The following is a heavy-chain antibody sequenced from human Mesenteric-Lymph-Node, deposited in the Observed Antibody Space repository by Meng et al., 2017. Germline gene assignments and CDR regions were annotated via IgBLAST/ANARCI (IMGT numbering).Heavy chain of an antibody. D-gene: IGHD5-18*01. CDR2: ISSSSNYI. J-gene: IGHJ4*02. V-gene: IGHV3-21*01. CDR3: ARDTPGLLFDY. CDR1: GFTFSSYT. Sequence: EVQLVESGGGLVKPGGCRRSSCAASGFTFSSYTMNWVRRAPGKGLEWVSSISSSSNYIYSADSVKGRFTISRDNAKNSLYLQMNSLRAEDTAVYYCARDTPGLLFDYWGQGTLVTVSS.